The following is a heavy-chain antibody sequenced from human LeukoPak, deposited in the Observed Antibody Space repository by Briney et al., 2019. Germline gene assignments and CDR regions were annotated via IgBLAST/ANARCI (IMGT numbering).Heavy chain of an antibody. V-gene: IGHV3-48*03. CDR3: ARGDGGYYYGMDV. J-gene: IGHJ6*02. CDR1: GFAFSSYE. CDR2: ISSSDNTI. Sequence: GRSLRFSCAASGFAFSSYEMNWVRQAPGKGLEWLSYISSSDNTIKYADSVKGRFTISRDNAKMSLYLQMSSLRAEDTAVYYCARGDGGYYYGMDVWGQGTTVTVS.